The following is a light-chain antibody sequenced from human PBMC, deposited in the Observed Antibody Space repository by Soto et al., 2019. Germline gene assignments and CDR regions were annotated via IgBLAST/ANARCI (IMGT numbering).Light chain of an antibody. CDR3: SSYASSNTQV. J-gene: IGLJ2*01. CDR2: DVS. Sequence: QSALTQPASVSGSPGQSITVSCIGTSSDVGGYNYVSWYQQHPGKAPKLMIHDVSSRPSGVSNRFSGSKSGNTASLTISGLQAEDEAYYYCSSYASSNTQVFGGGTKLTV. CDR1: SSDVGGYNY. V-gene: IGLV2-14*03.